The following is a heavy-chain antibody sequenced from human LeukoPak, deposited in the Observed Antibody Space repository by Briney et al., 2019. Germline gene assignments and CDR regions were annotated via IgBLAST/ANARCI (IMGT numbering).Heavy chain of an antibody. CDR1: GFTFSNYW. D-gene: IGHD5-24*01. CDR3: ARTYRNGDKFCSVY. V-gene: IGHV3-7*01. Sequence: GGSLRLSCAASGFTFSNYWINWVRQAPGKGLEWVANKNQDGSEKYYVDSVKGRFTISRDNAKDSLYLQMSSLRAEDTAVYYCARTYRNGDKFCSVYWGQGTLVTVSS. J-gene: IGHJ4*02. CDR2: KNQDGSEK.